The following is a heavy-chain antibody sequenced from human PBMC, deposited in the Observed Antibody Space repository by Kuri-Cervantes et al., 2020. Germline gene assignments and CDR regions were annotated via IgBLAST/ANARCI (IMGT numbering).Heavy chain of an antibody. V-gene: IGHV1-2*02. CDR3: ARECSGGSCYSRAFDI. Sequence: ASVKVSCKASEYTFTGYYMHWVRQAPGQGLEWMGWINPNSGGTNYARKFQGRVTITADESTSTAYMELSSLRSEDTAVYYCARECSGGSCYSRAFDIWGQGTMVTVSS. CDR1: EYTFTGYY. J-gene: IGHJ3*02. CDR2: INPNSGGT. D-gene: IGHD2-15*01.